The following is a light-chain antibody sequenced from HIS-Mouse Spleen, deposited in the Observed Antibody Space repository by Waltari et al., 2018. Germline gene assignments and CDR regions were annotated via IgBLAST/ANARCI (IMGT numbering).Light chain of an antibody. J-gene: IGLJ2*01. CDR2: EDS. Sequence: SYELTQQPPVSVSPGQTARITCPGAALPKKYAYWYQQKPGQAPVLVIYEDSKRPSGIPERFSGSSSGTMATLTISGAQVEDEADYYCYSTDSSGNHRVFGGGTKLTVL. CDR1: ALPKKY. CDR3: YSTDSSGNHRV. V-gene: IGLV3-10*01.